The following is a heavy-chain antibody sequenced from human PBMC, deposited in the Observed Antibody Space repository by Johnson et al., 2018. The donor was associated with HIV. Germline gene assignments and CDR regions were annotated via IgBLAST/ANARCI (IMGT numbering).Heavy chain of an antibody. Sequence: VQLVESGGGVVQPGRSLSLSCAASGFTFDDYAMHWVRQAPGKGLEWVSGISWNSGSIGYADSVKGQFTISRDNAKNSLYLQMNSLRAEDTALYYCAKVLTHYYDSSGYYYNAFDIWGQGTMVTVSS. CDR2: ISWNSGSI. J-gene: IGHJ3*02. CDR3: AKVLTHYYDSSGYYYNAFDI. CDR1: GFTFDDYA. D-gene: IGHD3-22*01. V-gene: IGHV3-9*01.